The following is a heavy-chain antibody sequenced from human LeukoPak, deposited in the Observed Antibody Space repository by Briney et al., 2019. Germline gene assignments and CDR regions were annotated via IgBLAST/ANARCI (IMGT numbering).Heavy chain of an antibody. Sequence: GGSLRLSCAASGFTFSSYAMHWVRQAPGKGLEWVAVISYDGSNKYYAASVKGRFTISRDNSKNTLYLQMNSLRAEATAVYYCARAGSHWHYVYWGQGTVVTVSS. D-gene: IGHD3-10*01. CDR2: ISYDGSNK. V-gene: IGHV3-30-3*01. CDR3: ARAGSHWHYVY. CDR1: GFTFSSYA. J-gene: IGHJ4*02.